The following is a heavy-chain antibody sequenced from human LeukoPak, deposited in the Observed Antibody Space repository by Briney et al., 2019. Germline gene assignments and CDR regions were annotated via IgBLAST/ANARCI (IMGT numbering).Heavy chain of an antibody. CDR1: GGSFSGYY. D-gene: IGHD3-10*01. CDR2: ITHNGYT. CDR3: AASGGPINWFDP. J-gene: IGHJ5*02. V-gene: IGHV4-34*01. Sequence: SETLSLTCAVYGGSFSGYYWGWIRQPPGKGLQWIGEITHNGYTNYNPALKSRVTISIDTSKNEFSLKVSSVTAADMAIYYCAASGGPINWFDPWGQGTLVTAPS.